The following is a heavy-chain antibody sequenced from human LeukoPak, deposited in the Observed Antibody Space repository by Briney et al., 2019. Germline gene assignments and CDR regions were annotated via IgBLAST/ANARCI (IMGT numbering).Heavy chain of an antibody. D-gene: IGHD3-10*01. CDR3: AKASSYGSMSYDFDS. CDR2: ISASGGTT. Sequence: PGGSLRLSCAASGFTFSSYAMNWVRQDPGKGLEWVSGISASGGTTYYADSMKGRFAISRDNSKGTLFLQLNSLRAEDTAVYYCAKASSYGSMSYDFDSWGQGTLVTVS. CDR1: GFTFSSYA. J-gene: IGHJ4*02. V-gene: IGHV3-23*01.